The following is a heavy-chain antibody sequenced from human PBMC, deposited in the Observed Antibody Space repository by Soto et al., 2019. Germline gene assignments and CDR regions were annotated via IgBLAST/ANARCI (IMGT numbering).Heavy chain of an antibody. D-gene: IGHD3-22*01. CDR1: GYTFNSYG. J-gene: IGHJ4*02. Sequence: ASVKVSCKASGYTFNSYGINWVLQAPGRGLEWMGWISAYNGNTNFAQNLQGRVTMTTDTSTSTAYMELRSLRSDNTAVYYCARDNYESSGYFDYWGQGTLVTVSS. CDR3: ARDNYESSGYFDY. CDR2: ISAYNGNT. V-gene: IGHV1-18*01.